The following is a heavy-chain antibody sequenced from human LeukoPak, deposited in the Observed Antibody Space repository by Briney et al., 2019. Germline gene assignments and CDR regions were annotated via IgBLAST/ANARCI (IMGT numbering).Heavy chain of an antibody. J-gene: IGHJ4*02. CDR3: AKGSITKVRAVTLPLGY. CDR2: NSGSCGST. Sequence: GGSLRLSCAACGFIFSSCAMCGGRQARGEGVGWVSVNSGSCGSTYYADSVKGRFTISTDNSKNTMYLQMNRLRTEDTAVNYCAKGSITKVRAVTLPLGYWGQGTLVTVSS. CDR1: GFIFSSCA. V-gene: IGHV3-23*01. D-gene: IGHD3-10*01.